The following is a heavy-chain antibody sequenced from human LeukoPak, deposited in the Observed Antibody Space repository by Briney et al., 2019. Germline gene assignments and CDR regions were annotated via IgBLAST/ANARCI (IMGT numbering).Heavy chain of an antibody. CDR2: IYPGDSDT. Sequence: GESLKISCKGSGYSFTSNWIGWVRQMPGKGLEWMGIIYPGDSDTRYSPSFQGQVTISADKSISTAYLQWSSLKASNTGMYYCARPSTAANDYWGQGTLVTVSS. J-gene: IGHJ4*02. CDR1: GYSFTSNW. CDR3: ARPSTAANDY. D-gene: IGHD2-2*01. V-gene: IGHV5-51*01.